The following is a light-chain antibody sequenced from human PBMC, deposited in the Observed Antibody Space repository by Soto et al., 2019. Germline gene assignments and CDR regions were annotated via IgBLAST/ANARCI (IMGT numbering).Light chain of an antibody. CDR2: GAS. J-gene: IGKJ1*01. CDR3: RHYGISPGT. CDR1: QSVTSNY. Sequence: EIGLTQSPGTLSSSPGERVTLSCRSIQSVTSNYLAWYQQKPGQSPRLLIFGASIRDTGLPDRFSGGGSGRDFTLTISRLEPEDSAVYYCRHYGISPGTFGQGTKVDIK. V-gene: IGKV3-20*01.